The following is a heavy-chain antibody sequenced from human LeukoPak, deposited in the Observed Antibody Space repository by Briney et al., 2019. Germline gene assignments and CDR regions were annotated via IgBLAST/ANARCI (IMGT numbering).Heavy chain of an antibody. CDR2: ISYDGNNR. J-gene: IGHJ3*02. D-gene: IGHD2-21*02. V-gene: IGHV3-30*18. CDR1: GFTFSSYG. Sequence: GGSLRLSCAASGFTFSSYGMPWVRQAPGKGLEWVALISYDGNNRYYPDSVKGRFAISRDNSKNTLYLQMNSLRPEDTAVYYCAKALRTWGYCGGDCSNVHTFDIWGQGTMVTVSS. CDR3: AKALRTWGYCGGDCSNVHTFDI.